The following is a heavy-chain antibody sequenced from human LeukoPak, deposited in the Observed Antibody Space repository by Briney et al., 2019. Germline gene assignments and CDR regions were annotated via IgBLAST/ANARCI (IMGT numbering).Heavy chain of an antibody. D-gene: IGHD6-6*01. CDR1: GYTLTELS. J-gene: IGHJ1*01. V-gene: IGHV1-2*06. CDR3: ARAKASIAAFSAEYFQH. CDR2: INPNSGGT. Sequence: ASVKVSCKVSGYTLTELSMHWVRQAPGQGLEWMGRINPNSGGTNYAQKFQGRVTMTRDTSISTAYMELSRLRSDDTAVYYCARAKASIAAFSAEYFQHWGQGTLVTVSS.